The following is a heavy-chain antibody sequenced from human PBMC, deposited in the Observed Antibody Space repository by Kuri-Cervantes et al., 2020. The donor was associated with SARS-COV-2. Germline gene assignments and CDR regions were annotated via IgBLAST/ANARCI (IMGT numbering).Heavy chain of an antibody. D-gene: IGHD2-15*01. CDR3: VRTPHLGAFDF. Sequence: GGSLRLSCEVSGYDFTIYWISWVRRMPGKGLEWMGRIDPSDSYTDYSPSFGGHVTISIDKSISTAYLQWSSLKASDTAMYYCVRTPHLGAFDFWGQGTMVTVSS. V-gene: IGHV5-10-1*01. CDR2: IDPSDSYT. J-gene: IGHJ3*01. CDR1: GYDFTIYW.